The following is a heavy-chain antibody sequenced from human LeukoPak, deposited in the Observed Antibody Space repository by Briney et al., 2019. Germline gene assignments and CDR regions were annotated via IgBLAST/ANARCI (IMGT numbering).Heavy chain of an antibody. D-gene: IGHD6-19*01. V-gene: IGHV3-9*03. CDR2: ISWNSGSM. CDR3: AKDIFPIAVAGVSAFDI. J-gene: IGHJ3*02. CDR1: GFTFDDYA. Sequence: SLRLSCVVSGFTFDDYAMHWVRQAPGKGLEWVSGISWNSGSMGYADSVKGRFTISRDNAKNSLYLQMNSLRAEDMALYYCAKDIFPIAVAGVSAFDIWGQGTMVTVSS.